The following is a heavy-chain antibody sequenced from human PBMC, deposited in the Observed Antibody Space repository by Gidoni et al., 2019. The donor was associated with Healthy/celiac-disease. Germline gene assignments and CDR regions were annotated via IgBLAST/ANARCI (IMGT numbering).Heavy chain of an antibody. D-gene: IGHD2-15*01. Sequence: QVQLVHSGAEVKNPGSSVKFSCKASGVPFSSYTISWVRQAPGQGLEWMGRIIPILGIANYAQKFQGRVTITEDKSTSTAYMELSSLRSEDTAVYYCARDLSVVVAATLLNWFDPWGQGTLVTVSS. CDR2: IIPILGIA. CDR3: ARDLSVVVAATLLNWFDP. V-gene: IGHV1-69*04. J-gene: IGHJ5*02. CDR1: GVPFSSYT.